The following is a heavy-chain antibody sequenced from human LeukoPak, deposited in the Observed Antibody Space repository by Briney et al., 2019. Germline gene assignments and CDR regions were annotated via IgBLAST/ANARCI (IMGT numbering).Heavy chain of an antibody. CDR2: ISGSGGST. CDR3: AKEHGGSSWYEDAFDI. D-gene: IGHD6-13*01. Sequence: TGGSLRLSCAASGFTFSSYGMSWVRQAPGKGLEWVSDISGSGGSTYYADSVKGRFTTSRDNSKNTLHLQMNSLRAEDTAVYYCAKEHGGSSWYEDAFDIWGQGTMVTVSS. CDR1: GFTFSSYG. V-gene: IGHV3-23*01. J-gene: IGHJ3*02.